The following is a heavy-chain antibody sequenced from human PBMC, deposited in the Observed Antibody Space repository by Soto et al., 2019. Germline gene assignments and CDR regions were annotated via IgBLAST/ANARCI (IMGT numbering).Heavy chain of an antibody. CDR1: GGTFSSYA. D-gene: IGHD2-2*01. V-gene: IGHV1-69*12. J-gene: IGHJ6*02. CDR2: IIPIFGTA. CDR3: ARAKEGGYCISTSCYEGYYYYGMDV. Sequence: QVQLVQSGAEVKKPGSSVKVSCKASGGTFSSYAISWVRQAPGQGLEWMGGIIPIFGTANYAQKFQGRVTITADESTSTAYMELSSLRAEDTAVYYCARAKEGGYCISTSCYEGYYYYGMDVWGQGTTVTVSS.